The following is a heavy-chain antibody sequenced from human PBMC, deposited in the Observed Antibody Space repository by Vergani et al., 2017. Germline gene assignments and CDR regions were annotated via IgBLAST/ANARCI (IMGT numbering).Heavy chain of an antibody. J-gene: IGHJ6*02. CDR3: ARDLDYYYGMDV. CDR2: IIPIFGTA. Sequence: QLVQSGAEVRKPGASLKVSCKSSNYTFRSFGITWVRQAPGQGLEWMGRIIPIFGTANYAQKFQGRVTITADESTSTAYMELSSLRSEDTAVYYCARDLDYYYGMDVWGQGTTVTVSS. CDR1: NYTFRSFG. V-gene: IGHV1-69*13.